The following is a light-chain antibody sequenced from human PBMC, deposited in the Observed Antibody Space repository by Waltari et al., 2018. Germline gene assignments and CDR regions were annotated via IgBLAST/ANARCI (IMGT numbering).Light chain of an antibody. CDR1: QDIGTY. Sequence: QSPSSLSASAGDRVTITCRASQDIGTYLNWYQQKPGKPPKRLIYVATSLDSGVPSRFSGSGSGTDFTLTISSLQPEDFATYYCLQYNNYPCTFGQGTKVEIE. CDR2: VAT. CDR3: LQYNNYPCT. V-gene: IGKV1D-13*01. J-gene: IGKJ2*02.